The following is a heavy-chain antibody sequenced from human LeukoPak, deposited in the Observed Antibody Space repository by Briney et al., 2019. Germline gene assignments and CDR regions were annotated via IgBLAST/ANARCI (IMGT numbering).Heavy chain of an antibody. CDR1: GYTFTSYA. D-gene: IGHD3-9*01. Sequence: ASVKVSCKASGYTFTSYAMHWVRQAPGQRLEWMGWINAGNGNTKYSQKFQGRVTITRDTSASTAYMELSSLRSEDTAVYYCARDLGFGYDILTGYYWENYFDYWGQGTLVTVSS. CDR2: INAGNGNT. V-gene: IGHV1-3*01. J-gene: IGHJ4*02. CDR3: ARDLGFGYDILTGYYWENYFDY.